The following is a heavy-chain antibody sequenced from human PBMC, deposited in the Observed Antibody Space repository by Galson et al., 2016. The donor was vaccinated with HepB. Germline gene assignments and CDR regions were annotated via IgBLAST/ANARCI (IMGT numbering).Heavy chain of an antibody. CDR2: ISGDGGST. CDR3: ARFTQEWLDRVYYFDY. CDR1: GFTFRRYA. Sequence: SLRLSCAASGFTFRRYAMSWVRQAPGKGLEWVSAISGDGGSTYYAGSVQGRFTSSRDRSTNTMYLQMNSLRTDDTAVYYCARFTQEWLDRVYYFDYWGQGTLVTVSS. J-gene: IGHJ4*02. V-gene: IGHV3-23*01. D-gene: IGHD6-19*01.